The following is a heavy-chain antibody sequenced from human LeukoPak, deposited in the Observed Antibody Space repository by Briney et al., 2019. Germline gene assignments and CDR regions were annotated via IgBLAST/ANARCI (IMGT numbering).Heavy chain of an antibody. CDR3: ARGPLRGNSGYGYYYYYMDV. V-gene: IGHV4-34*01. CDR2: INHSGST. J-gene: IGHJ6*03. CDR1: GGSFCGYY. Sequence: KPSENLSPNRAVYGGSFCGYYWGWLRPPPGQGLGWSGGINHSGSTNYNPSLKSRVTISVDTSKTQFSLKLSSVTAADTAVYYCARGPLRGNSGYGYYYYYMDVWGQGTTVTVSS. D-gene: IGHD5-12*01.